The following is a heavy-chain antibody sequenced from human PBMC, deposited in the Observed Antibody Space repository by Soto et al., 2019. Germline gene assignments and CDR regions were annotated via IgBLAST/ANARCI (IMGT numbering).Heavy chain of an antibody. CDR2: ISGSGGST. V-gene: IGHV3-23*01. CDR3: AKGNLDRFLDWPV. CDR1: GFTFSSYA. D-gene: IGHD3-3*01. J-gene: IGHJ6*02. Sequence: PSETLSLSCAASGFTFSSYAMSWVRQAPGKGLEWVSAISGSGGSTYYADSVKGRFTISRDNSKNTLYLQMNSLRAEDTAVYYCAKGNLDRFLDWPVWGQGATVTVSS.